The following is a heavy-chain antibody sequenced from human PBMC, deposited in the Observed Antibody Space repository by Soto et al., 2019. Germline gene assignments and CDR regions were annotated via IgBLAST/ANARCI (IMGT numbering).Heavy chain of an antibody. Sequence: QVQLVQSGAEVEKPGSSVTVSCKASGGTFSSYTISWVRQAPGQGLEWMGGIIPIFGTANYAQKFQGRVTITADESTSTDYMELSSLRSEDTAVYYCARGNHRWLQLWYFDLWGRGTLVTVSS. D-gene: IGHD5-12*01. CDR2: IIPIFGTA. V-gene: IGHV1-69*12. J-gene: IGHJ2*01. CDR1: GGTFSSYT. CDR3: ARGNHRWLQLWYFDL.